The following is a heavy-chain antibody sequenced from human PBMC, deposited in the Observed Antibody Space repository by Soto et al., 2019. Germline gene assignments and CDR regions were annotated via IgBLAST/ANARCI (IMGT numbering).Heavy chain of an antibody. CDR2: IYYSGST. CDR3: AREEITMVRGVNYYYMDV. D-gene: IGHD3-10*01. V-gene: IGHV4-59*01. J-gene: IGHJ6*03. Sequence: PSETLSLTCTVSGGSISSYYWSWIRQPPGKGLEWIGYIYYSGSTNYNPSLKSRVTISVDTSKNQFSLKLSSVTAADTAVYYCAREEITMVRGVNYYYMDVWGKGTTVTVSS. CDR1: GGSISSYY.